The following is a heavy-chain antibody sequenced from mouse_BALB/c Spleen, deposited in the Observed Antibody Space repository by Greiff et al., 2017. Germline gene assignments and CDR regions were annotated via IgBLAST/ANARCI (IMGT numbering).Heavy chain of an antibody. J-gene: IGHJ3*01. Sequence: EVKLEESGPSLVKPSQTLSLTCSVTGDSITSGYWNWIRKFPGNKLEYMGYISYSGSTYYNPSLKSRISITRDTSKNQYYLQLNSVTTEDTATYYCARFGGNWFAYWGQGTLVTVSA. D-gene: IGHD2-1*01. CDR1: GDSITSGY. CDR3: ARFGGNWFAY. CDR2: ISYSGST. V-gene: IGHV3-8*02.